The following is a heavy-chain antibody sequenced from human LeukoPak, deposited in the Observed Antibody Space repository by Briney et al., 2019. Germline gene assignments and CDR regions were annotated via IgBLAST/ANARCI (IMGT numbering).Heavy chain of an antibody. CDR2: IKSKTDGGTT. CDR1: GFTFSNAW. V-gene: IGHV3-15*01. D-gene: IGHD3-22*01. CDR3: TKYYCDSSGQGAFDY. J-gene: IGHJ4*02. Sequence: PGGSLRLSCAASGFTFSNAWMSWVRQAPGKGLEWVGRIKSKTDGGTTDYAAPVKGRFTISRDDSKNTLYLQMNSLKTEDTAVYYCTKYYCDSSGQGAFDYWGQGTLVTVSS.